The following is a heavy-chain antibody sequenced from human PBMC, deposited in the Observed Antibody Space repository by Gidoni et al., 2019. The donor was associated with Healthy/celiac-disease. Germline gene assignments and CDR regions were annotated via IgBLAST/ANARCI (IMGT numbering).Heavy chain of an antibody. Sequence: EVQLLESGGGLVQPGGSLRLSCAAYGFTFRSYAMGWVRQGPGKVLELVAAMSVSGGSTYYSDSLKGRFTISIDNSKNTLYLQMNSLRAEDTAVYYCAKDQMGCTNGVCYSDYYYGMDVWGQGTTVTVSS. CDR3: AKDQMGCTNGVCYSDYYYGMDV. CDR2: MSVSGGST. J-gene: IGHJ6*02. V-gene: IGHV3-23*01. D-gene: IGHD2-8*01. CDR1: GFTFRSYA.